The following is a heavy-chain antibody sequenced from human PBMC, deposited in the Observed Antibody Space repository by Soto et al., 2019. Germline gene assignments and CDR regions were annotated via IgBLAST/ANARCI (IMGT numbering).Heavy chain of an antibody. D-gene: IGHD5-18*01. J-gene: IGHJ4*02. CDR2: INPNSGGT. CDR3: ARGRGRGGQLWLYGGYFDY. Sequence: GASVKVSCKASGYTFTGYYMHWVRQAPGQGLEWMGWINPNSGGTNYAQKFQGRVTMTRDTSISTAYMELSRLRSDDTAVYYCARGRGRGGQLWLYGGYFDYWGQGTLVTVSS. CDR1: GYTFTGYY. V-gene: IGHV1-2*02.